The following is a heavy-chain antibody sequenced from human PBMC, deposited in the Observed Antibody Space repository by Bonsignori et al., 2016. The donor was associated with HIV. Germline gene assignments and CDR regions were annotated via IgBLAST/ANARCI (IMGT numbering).Heavy chain of an antibody. CDR3: ARASRIAGVVIIRRYDTSGYYSD. V-gene: IGHV4-34*01. J-gene: IGHJ4*02. Sequence: SETLSLTCAVYGGSFSGYYWSWIRQSPGKGLEWIGDINHSGITNYSPSLKSRVTISIDTSKNQFSLKLSSVIAADTAVYYCARASRIAGVVIIRRYDTSGYYSDWGQGNLVTVSS. CDR2: INHSGIT. D-gene: IGHD3-22*01. CDR1: GGSFSGYY.